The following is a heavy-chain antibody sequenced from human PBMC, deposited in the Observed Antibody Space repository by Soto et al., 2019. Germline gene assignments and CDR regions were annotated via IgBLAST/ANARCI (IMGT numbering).Heavy chain of an antibody. CDR2: INHSGRA. CDR1: GGSFGFYY. J-gene: IGHJ6*03. Sequence: QVQLQQWGAGLLKPSETLSLTCAVYGGSFGFYYWSWIRQSPGRGLEWIEEINHSGRANYNPSLKSRVTISLDTFNIQFSLKLDSVTAADTAIYYCARGKVVDATFSKYHYMDVWGKGTTVTVSS. V-gene: IGHV4-34*01. D-gene: IGHD2-8*02. CDR3: ARGKVVDATFSKYHYMDV.